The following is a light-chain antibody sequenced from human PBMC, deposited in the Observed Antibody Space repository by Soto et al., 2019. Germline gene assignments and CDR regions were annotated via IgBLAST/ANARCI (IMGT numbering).Light chain of an antibody. CDR2: DVS. V-gene: IGLV2-14*01. J-gene: IGLJ3*02. CDR3: SSYTSSSTYWV. Sequence: QSALTQPASVSGSPGQSITISCTGTSSDVGGYNYVSWYQQNAGKAPKLMIYDVSNRPSGVSNRFSGSKSGNTASLTISGLQAEDEADYYCSSYTSSSTYWVFGGGTKLT. CDR1: SSDVGGYNY.